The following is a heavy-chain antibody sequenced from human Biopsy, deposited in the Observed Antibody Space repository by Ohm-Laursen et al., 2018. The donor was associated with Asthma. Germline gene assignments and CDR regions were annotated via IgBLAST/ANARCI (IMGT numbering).Heavy chain of an antibody. D-gene: IGHD4-17*01. Sequence: TLSLTCTVGGAYIGSRDHHWSWIRQSPGTGLEWIGFAFWSGTTHYNRSLERRLSISIDTTRNEFSMTLRSVTAADTAVYFCARVASYGDLYFGIDVWGPGTTVTVSS. CDR1: GAYIGSRDHH. CDR3: ARVASYGDLYFGIDV. V-gene: IGHV4-30-4*01. CDR2: AFWSGTT. J-gene: IGHJ6*02.